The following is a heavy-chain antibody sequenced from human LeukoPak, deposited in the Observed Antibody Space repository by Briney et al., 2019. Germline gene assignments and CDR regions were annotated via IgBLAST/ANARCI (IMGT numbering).Heavy chain of an antibody. CDR3: ARGLKNYDFWSGYSHRYYFDY. D-gene: IGHD3-3*01. J-gene: IGHJ4*02. CDR1: GYSISSGYY. V-gene: IGHV4-38-2*02. Sequence: SETLSLTCTVSGYSISSGYYWGWIRQPPGKGLEWIGSIHYSARIYYNPSLKSRLTISPDTSKNQFSLKLSSVTAADTAVYYCARGLKNYDFWSGYSHRYYFDYWGQGTLVTVSS. CDR2: IHYSARI.